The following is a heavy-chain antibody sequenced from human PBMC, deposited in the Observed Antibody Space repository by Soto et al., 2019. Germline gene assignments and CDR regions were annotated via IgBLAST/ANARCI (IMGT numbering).Heavy chain of an antibody. V-gene: IGHV3-30*18. J-gene: IGHJ6*02. CDR3: AKERYGQLWLEDYGLDV. D-gene: IGHD3-10*01. CDR2: ISDDGSNK. Sequence: QVQLVESGGGVVQSGRSLRLSCAASGFTFSSYGIQWVRQAPGKGLEWVALISDDGSNKYYADSVKGRFTTYRDDSKNTLYLQMNSLRPEDTAVYYCAKERYGQLWLEDYGLDVWGQGTTVTVSS. CDR1: GFTFSSYG.